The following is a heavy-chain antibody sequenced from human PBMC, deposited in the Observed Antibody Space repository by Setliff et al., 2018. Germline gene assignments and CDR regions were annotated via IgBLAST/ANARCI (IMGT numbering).Heavy chain of an antibody. J-gene: IGHJ6*03. CDR2: IFYSDTA. CDR3: ARDRSTVIRGVTSFFYYYMDV. CDR1: GGSIGPHY. D-gene: IGHD3-10*01. V-gene: IGHV4-59*11. Sequence: PSETLSLTCSVSGGSIGPHYWSWIRQAPGKGLEWIGHIFYSDTAKYNPSLESRAAISVDSSKNQFSLKLRSVTAADTAVYYCARDRSTVIRGVTSFFYYYMDVWGGGTTVTVSS.